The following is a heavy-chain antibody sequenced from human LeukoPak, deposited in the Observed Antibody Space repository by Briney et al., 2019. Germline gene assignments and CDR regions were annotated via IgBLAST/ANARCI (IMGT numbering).Heavy chain of an antibody. CDR1: GGSISSHY. CDR3: ARADSSGFQYFQY. Sequence: PSETLSLTCTVSGGSISSHYWSWIRQPPGKGLEWIAYIYDTGSSNYNPSLKSRVSISVDMPKNQFSLKLSSVTAADTAVYYCARADSSGFQYFQYWGQGTLVTVS. D-gene: IGHD3-22*01. CDR2: IYDTGSS. V-gene: IGHV4-59*11. J-gene: IGHJ1*01.